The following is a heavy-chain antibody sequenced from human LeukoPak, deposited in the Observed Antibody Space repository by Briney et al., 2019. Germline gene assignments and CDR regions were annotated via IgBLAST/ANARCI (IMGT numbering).Heavy chain of an antibody. V-gene: IGHV4-34*01. CDR2: INHSGST. CDR1: GGSFSGYY. J-gene: IGHJ4*02. D-gene: IGHD3-10*01. Sequence: SETLSLTCAVYGGSFSGYYWSWIRQPPGKGLEWIGEINHSGSTNYNPSLKSRVTISVDTSKNQFSLKLSSVTAADTAVYYCASQYGSGSYYNGDYWGQGTLVTVFS. CDR3: ASQYGSGSYYNGDY.